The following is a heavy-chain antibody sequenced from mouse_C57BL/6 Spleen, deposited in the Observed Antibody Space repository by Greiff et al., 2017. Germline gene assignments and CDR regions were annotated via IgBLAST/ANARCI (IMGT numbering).Heavy chain of an antibody. CDR3: ARDASYSNYPYAMDY. CDR1: GFTFSSYA. CDR2: ISDGGSYT. J-gene: IGHJ4*01. Sequence: EVMLVASGGGLVKPGGSLKLSCAASGFTFSSYAMSWVRQTPEKRLEWVATISDGGSYTYYPDNVKGRFTISRDNAKNNLYLQMSHLKSEDTAMYYCARDASYSNYPYAMDYWGQGTSVTVSS. V-gene: IGHV5-4*01. D-gene: IGHD2-5*01.